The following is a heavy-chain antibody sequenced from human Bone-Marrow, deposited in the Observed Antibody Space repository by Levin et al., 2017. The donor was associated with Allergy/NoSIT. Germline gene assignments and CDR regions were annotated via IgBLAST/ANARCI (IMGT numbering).Heavy chain of an antibody. CDR2: IIAYNDDT. CDR1: GYTFSTYG. D-gene: IGHD3-16*01. V-gene: IGHV1-18*01. Sequence: ASVKVSCKTSGYTFSTYGITWVRQAPGQGLEWIGWIIAYNDDTSVAQKFQGRVTMSTETSTSTAYMELGSLRSDDTAFYYCARVKLYDVQSQYYFDHWAMGTLVTVSS. J-gene: IGHJ4*02. CDR3: ARVKLYDVQSQYYFDH.